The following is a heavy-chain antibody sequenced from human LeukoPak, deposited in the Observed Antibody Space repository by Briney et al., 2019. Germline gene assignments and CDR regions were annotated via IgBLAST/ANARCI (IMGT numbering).Heavy chain of an antibody. CDR3: TRPYSSGWYGTFSI. J-gene: IGHJ3*02. Sequence: PSETLSLTRTVSGGSITSYYWSWIRQPPAKGLEWIGHVFHSGSTNYNPSLKSRVTISVDTSKNQFSLKLSSVTAADTAVYYCTRPYSSGWYGTFSIWGQGTMVTVSS. CDR2: VFHSGST. V-gene: IGHV4-59*01. CDR1: GGSITSYY. D-gene: IGHD6-19*01.